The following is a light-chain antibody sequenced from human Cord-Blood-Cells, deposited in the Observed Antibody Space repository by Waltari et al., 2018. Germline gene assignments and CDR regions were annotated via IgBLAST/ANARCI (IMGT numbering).Light chain of an antibody. CDR2: AAS. CDR3: QQYYSYPLT. V-gene: IGKV1-8*01. J-gene: IGKJ4*01. Sequence: AIRITQSPSSLSASTGDRVTITCRASQGISSYLAWYQQKPGKAPKLLIYAASTLQSRVPSRFRGSGSGTDFTLTISCLQSEDFATYYCQQYYSYPLTFGGGTKVEIK. CDR1: QGISSY.